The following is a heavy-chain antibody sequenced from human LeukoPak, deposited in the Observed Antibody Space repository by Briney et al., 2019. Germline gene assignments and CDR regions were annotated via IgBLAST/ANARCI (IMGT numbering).Heavy chain of an antibody. CDR3: ARRHGSGSYYSPYYYYYYMDG. J-gene: IGHJ6*03. CDR1: GGSFSGYY. D-gene: IGHD3-10*01. CDR2: INHSGST. Sequence: SETLSLTCAVYGGSFSGYYWSWIRQPPGNGLEWIGEINHSGSTNYNPSLTSRVTISVDTSKNQFSLKLSSVTAADTAVYYCARRHGSGSYYSPYYYYYYMDGWGKGTTVTISS. V-gene: IGHV4-34*01.